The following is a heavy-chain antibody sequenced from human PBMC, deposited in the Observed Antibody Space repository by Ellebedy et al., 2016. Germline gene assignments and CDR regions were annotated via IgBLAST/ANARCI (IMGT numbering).Heavy chain of an antibody. CDR3: ARIAAAGKSMPRGSHFDL. V-gene: IGHV3-30*03. J-gene: IGHJ2*01. CDR1: GFTFSSYG. CDR2: ISYDGSNK. Sequence: GGSLRLSCAASGFTFSSYGMHWVRQAPGKGLEWVAVISYDGSNKYYADSVKGRFTISRDNSKNTLYLQMNSLRAEDTAVYYCARIAAAGKSMPRGSHFDLWGRGTLVTVSS. D-gene: IGHD6-13*01.